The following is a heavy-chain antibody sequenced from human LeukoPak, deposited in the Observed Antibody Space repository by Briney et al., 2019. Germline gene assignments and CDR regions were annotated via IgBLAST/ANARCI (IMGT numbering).Heavy chain of an antibody. D-gene: IGHD6-19*01. Sequence: SQTLSLTCTVSGGSISSGSYYWSWIRQPAGKGLEWIGRIYISGRTNSNPSLKSRVNISVDTSKNQFSLKLSSVTAADTAVYYCARDGYSIGGYNFDYWGQGTLVTVSS. V-gene: IGHV4-61*02. CDR1: GGSISSGSYY. J-gene: IGHJ4*02. CDR2: IYISGRT. CDR3: ARDGYSIGGYNFDY.